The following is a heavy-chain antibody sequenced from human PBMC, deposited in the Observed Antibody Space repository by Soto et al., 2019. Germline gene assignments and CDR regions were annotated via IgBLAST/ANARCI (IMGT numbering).Heavy chain of an antibody. CDR1: GFTFSGDA. V-gene: IGHV3-21*01. CDR2: ISTTSTYI. CDR3: TRDYVMDV. Sequence: GGSLRLSCAAYGFTFSGDAMNWVRQAPGKGLEWVSSISTTSTYIYYADSVKGRFTISRDNANNSLHLQMNSLRAEDTAVYYCTRDYVMDVWGQGTTVTVSS. J-gene: IGHJ6*02. D-gene: IGHD3-10*02.